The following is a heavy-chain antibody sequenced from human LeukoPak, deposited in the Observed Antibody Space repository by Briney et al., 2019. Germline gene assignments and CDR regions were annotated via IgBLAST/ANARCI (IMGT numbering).Heavy chain of an antibody. Sequence: PGGSLRLSCAASGFTFGGYGMPWVRQAPGRGLECVAFIQSDGSNEYYSDSVKGRFTISRDNSKNTLYLQMNSLTAEDTAVYYCATHCSGTSCHRDYWGQGTLVTVSS. J-gene: IGHJ4*02. CDR3: ATHCSGTSCHRDY. D-gene: IGHD2-2*01. V-gene: IGHV3-30*02. CDR2: IQSDGSNE. CDR1: GFTFGGYG.